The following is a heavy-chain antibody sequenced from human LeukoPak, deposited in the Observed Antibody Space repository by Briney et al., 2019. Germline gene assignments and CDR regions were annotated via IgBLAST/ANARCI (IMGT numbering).Heavy chain of an antibody. CDR3: ARVLVQQLVGGYYFDY. CDR2: IIPIFGTA. D-gene: IGHD6-6*01. CDR1: GGTFSSYA. V-gene: IGHV1-69*13. J-gene: IGHJ4*02. Sequence: GASVKVSCKASGGTFSSYAISWVRQALGQGLEWMGGIIPIFGTANYAQKFQGRVTITADESTSTAYMELSSLRSEDTAVYYCARVLVQQLVGGYYFDYWGQGTLVTVSS.